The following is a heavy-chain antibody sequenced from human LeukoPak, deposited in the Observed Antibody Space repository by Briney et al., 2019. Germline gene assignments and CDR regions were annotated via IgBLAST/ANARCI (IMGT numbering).Heavy chain of an antibody. CDR2: IIPIFGTA. J-gene: IGHJ4*02. CDR3: ARGSCSSTSCYRSPFDY. CDR1: GGTFSSYA. D-gene: IGHD2-2*01. V-gene: IGHV1-69*06. Sequence: SVKVSCKASGGTFSSYAISWVRQAPGQGLEWMGGIIPIFGTANYAQKFQGRVTITADKSTSTAYMELSSLRSEDTAVYYCARGSCSSTSCYRSPFDYWGQGTLVTVSS.